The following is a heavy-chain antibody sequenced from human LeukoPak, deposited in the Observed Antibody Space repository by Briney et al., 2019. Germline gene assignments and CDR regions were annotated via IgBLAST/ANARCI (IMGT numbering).Heavy chain of an antibody. CDR3: ARGLGSYVHFDY. J-gene: IGHJ4*02. CDR1: GYTFTSYA. Sequence: ASVKVSCKASGYTFTSYAMHWVRQAPGQRLEWMGWINAGNGNTKYSQKFQGRVTITRDTSASTAYMELSSLRSEDTAVYYCARGLGSYVHFDYWGQGTLVTVSS. D-gene: IGHD1-26*01. CDR2: INAGNGNT. V-gene: IGHV1-3*01.